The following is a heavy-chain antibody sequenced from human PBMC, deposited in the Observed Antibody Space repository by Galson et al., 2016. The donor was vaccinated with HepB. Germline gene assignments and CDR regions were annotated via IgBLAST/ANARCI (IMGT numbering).Heavy chain of an antibody. CDR3: ARIPQPEYSRGLDY. D-gene: IGHD6-19*01. CDR1: GYTFTSYG. J-gene: IGHJ4*02. V-gene: IGHV1-18*04. CDR2: ISAYNGHT. Sequence: SVKVSCKASGYTFTSYGISWVRQAPGQGLDWMGWISAYNGHTNYAHQVQGRVTMTTDTSTSTVYMELRSLRSDDTAVYYCARIPQPEYSRGLDYWGQGTLVTGSS.